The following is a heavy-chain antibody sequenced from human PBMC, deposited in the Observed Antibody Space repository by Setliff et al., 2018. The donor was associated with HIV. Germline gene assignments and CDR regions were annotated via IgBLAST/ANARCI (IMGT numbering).Heavy chain of an antibody. CDR3: ARGVRNFWSGDDVEYYFDY. D-gene: IGHD3-3*01. CDR2: INHSGST. V-gene: IGHV4-34*01. Sequence: PSETLSLTCAVYGGSFSGYYWSWIRQPPGKGLEWIGEINHSGSTNYNPSLKSRVTISVATSKNQFSLKLSSVTAADTAVYYCARGVRNFWSGDDVEYYFDYWGQGTLVTVSS. J-gene: IGHJ4*02. CDR1: GGSFSGYY.